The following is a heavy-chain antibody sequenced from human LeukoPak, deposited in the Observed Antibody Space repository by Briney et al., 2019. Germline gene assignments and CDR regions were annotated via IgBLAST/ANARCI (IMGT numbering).Heavy chain of an antibody. D-gene: IGHD2-2*01. J-gene: IGHJ4*02. CDR1: GGSFSGYY. CDR3: ARALFWPYCSSTSCYDAKVDY. V-gene: IGHV4-34*01. CDR2: INHGGST. Sequence: SETLSLTCAVYGGSFSGYYWSWIRQPPGKGLEWIGEINHGGSTNYNPSLKSRVTISVDTSKNQFSLKLSSVTAADTAVYYCARALFWPYCSSTSCYDAKVDYWGQGTLVTVSS.